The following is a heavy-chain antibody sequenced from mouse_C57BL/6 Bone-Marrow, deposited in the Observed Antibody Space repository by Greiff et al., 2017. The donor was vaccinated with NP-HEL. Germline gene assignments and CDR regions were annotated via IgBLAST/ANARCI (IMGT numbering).Heavy chain of an antibody. V-gene: IGHV5-12*01. D-gene: IGHD1-1*01. CDR2: ISNGGGST. J-gene: IGHJ2*01. Sequence: EVQLVESGGGLVQPGGSLKLSCAASGFTFSDYYMYWVRQTPEKRLEWVAYISNGGGSTYYPDTVKGRFTISRDNAMNTLYLQMSRLKSEDTAMYYCARQGFISYFDYWGQGTTLTVSS. CDR3: ARQGFISYFDY. CDR1: GFTFSDYY.